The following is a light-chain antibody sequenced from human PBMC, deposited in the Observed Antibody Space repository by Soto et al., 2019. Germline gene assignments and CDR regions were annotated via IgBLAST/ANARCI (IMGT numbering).Light chain of an antibody. Sequence: QSVLTQPPSVSGAPGQRVTISCTGSSSNIGAGYDVHWYQQLPGTAPKLLIYGTTNRPSGVPDRFSGSKSGTSASLAITGLQAEDEADYYCQSYDNSLSGWVFGGGTTLTVL. CDR3: QSYDNSLSGWV. CDR2: GTT. CDR1: SSNIGAGYD. J-gene: IGLJ3*02. V-gene: IGLV1-40*01.